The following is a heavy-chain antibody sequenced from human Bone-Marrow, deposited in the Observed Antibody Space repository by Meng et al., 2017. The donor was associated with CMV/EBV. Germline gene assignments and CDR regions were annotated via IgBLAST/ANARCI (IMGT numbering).Heavy chain of an antibody. CDR1: GLTFMSFA. Sequence: GGSLRPSWAASGLTFMSFAIHWVRQAPGKGLEWVAVISYDGSNKYYADSVKGRFTISRDNSKNTLYLQMNSLRAEDTAVYYCARGALLWFGELLYSSYYYGMDVWGQGTTVTVSS. CDR2: ISYDGSNK. CDR3: ARGALLWFGELLYSSYYYGMDV. V-gene: IGHV3-30*04. J-gene: IGHJ6*02. D-gene: IGHD3-10*01.